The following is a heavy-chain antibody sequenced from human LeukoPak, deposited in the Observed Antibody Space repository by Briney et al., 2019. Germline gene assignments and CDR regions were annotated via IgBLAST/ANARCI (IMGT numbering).Heavy chain of an antibody. CDR3: AKASYYGSGSYYND. V-gene: IGHV3-23*01. J-gene: IGHJ4*02. CDR1: GFTFSSYA. D-gene: IGHD3-10*01. CDR2: ISGSGGST. Sequence: GGSLRLSCAASGFTFSSYAMSWVRQAPGKGLEWVSAISGSGGSTYYADSVKGRFTISRDNSKNTLYLQMNSLRAEDTAVYYRAKASYYGSGSYYNDWGQGTLVTVSS.